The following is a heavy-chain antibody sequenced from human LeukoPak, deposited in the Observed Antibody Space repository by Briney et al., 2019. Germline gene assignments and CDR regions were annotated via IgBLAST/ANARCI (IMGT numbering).Heavy chain of an antibody. CDR2: FDPEDGET. CDR1: GYTFTGYY. J-gene: IGHJ5*02. D-gene: IGHD1-1*01. Sequence: ASVKVSCKASGYTFTGYYMHWVRQAPGKGLEWMGGFDPEDGETIYAQKFQGRVTMTEDTSTDAAYMELSSLRSEDTAVYYCAPNWNDVYWFDPWGQGTLVTVSS. V-gene: IGHV1-24*01. CDR3: APNWNDVYWFDP.